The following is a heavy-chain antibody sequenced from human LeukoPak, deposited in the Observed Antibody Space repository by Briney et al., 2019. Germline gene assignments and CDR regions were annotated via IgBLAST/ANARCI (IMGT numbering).Heavy chain of an antibody. CDR3: VREVEMATRIGDY. CDR1: GFTFSSYW. CDR2: INSDGSGT. Sequence: GGSLRLSCAASGFTFSSYWMHWARQAPGKGLVWVSRINSDGSGTSYADSVKGRFTISRDNAKNTLYLQMNSLRAEDTAVYYCVREVEMATRIGDYWGQGTLVTVSS. J-gene: IGHJ4*02. V-gene: IGHV3-74*01. D-gene: IGHD5-24*01.